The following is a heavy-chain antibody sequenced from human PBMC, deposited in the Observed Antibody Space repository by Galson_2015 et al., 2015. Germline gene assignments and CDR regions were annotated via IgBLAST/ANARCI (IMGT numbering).Heavy chain of an antibody. CDR3: AIASVWYALDI. Sequence: SLRLSCAASGFSVRSKYMSWVRQAPGKGLEWVSVIYTSGGTYYADSVKGRFTISRDSSKNTLYLQMNSLRAEDTAVYYCAIASVWYALDIWGQGTMVTVSS. CDR2: IYTSGGT. J-gene: IGHJ3*02. CDR1: GFSVRSKY. D-gene: IGHD2-21*01. V-gene: IGHV3-53*01.